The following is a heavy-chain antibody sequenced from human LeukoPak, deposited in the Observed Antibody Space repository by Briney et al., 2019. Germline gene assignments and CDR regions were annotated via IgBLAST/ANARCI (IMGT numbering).Heavy chain of an antibody. CDR3: ARSELFFDI. CDR1: GYTFTSYD. V-gene: IGHV1-8*01. CDR2: MSPKSGNT. J-gene: IGHJ3*02. D-gene: IGHD1-7*01. Sequence: ASXKVSCKASGYTFTSYDINLVRQANGRGLEWMGWMSPKSGNTGYAQKFQGRVTMTRNTSISTAYMELSSLRSEDSAVYYCARSELFFDIWGQGTRVTVSS.